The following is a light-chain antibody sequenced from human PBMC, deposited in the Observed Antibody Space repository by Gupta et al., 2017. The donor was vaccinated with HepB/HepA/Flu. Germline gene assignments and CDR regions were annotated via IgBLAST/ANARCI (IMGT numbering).Light chain of an antibody. Sequence: QSVLTQPPSASGTPGQRVTISCSGSSSNIGSNTVNWYQQLPGTAPKLLIYSNNQRPSGVPDRVSGSKSGTSASLAISGLQSEDEADYYCAAWDDSLNAYVVFGGGTKLTVL. CDR1: SSNIGSNT. CDR2: SNN. CDR3: AAWDDSLNAYVV. J-gene: IGLJ2*01. V-gene: IGLV1-44*01.